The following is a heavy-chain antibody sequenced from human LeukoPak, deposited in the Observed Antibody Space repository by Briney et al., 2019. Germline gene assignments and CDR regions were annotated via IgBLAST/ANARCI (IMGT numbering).Heavy chain of an antibody. J-gene: IGHJ4*02. CDR1: GYSISSGYH. CDR3: ARENWVFDY. D-gene: IGHD3-16*01. Sequence: PSETLSLTCVVSGYSISSGYHWGWIRQPPGKGLEWIGTVYRSGTTYYDLSLESRVTISVDPPNKEISLKVRSVAAADTAIYSCARENWVFDYWGQGILVTVSS. CDR2: VYRSGTT. V-gene: IGHV4-38-2*02.